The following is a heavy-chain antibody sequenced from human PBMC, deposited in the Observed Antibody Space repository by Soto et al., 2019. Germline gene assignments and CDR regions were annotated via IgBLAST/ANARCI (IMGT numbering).Heavy chain of an antibody. D-gene: IGHD2-2*03. CDR3: ARSLGIVLVQAFDI. J-gene: IGHJ3*02. V-gene: IGHV1-8*01. CDR1: GYTFTSYD. CDR2: MNPNSGNT. Sequence: GASVKVSCKASGYTFTSYDINWVRQATGQGLEWMGWMNPNSGNTGYAQKFQGRVTMTRNTSISTAYMELSSLRSEDTAVYYCARSLGIVLVQAFDIWGQGTMVTVSS.